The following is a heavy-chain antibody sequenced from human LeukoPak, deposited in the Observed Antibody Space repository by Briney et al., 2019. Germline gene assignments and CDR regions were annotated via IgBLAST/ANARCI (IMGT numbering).Heavy chain of an antibody. Sequence: GGSLRVSCAGYGFSISRYGMHRVRQPPGKGLEWVAFPRYDGSNKYFADSVKGRFTIARYNSKNTLYLQMQSLRLEDSAIYYCAKDLFGDYVWGTYRAIDTWGQGTLVTVSS. J-gene: IGHJ4*02. V-gene: IGHV3-30*02. CDR2: PRYDGSNK. CDR3: AKDLFGDYVWGTYRAIDT. D-gene: IGHD3-16*02. CDR1: GFSISRYG.